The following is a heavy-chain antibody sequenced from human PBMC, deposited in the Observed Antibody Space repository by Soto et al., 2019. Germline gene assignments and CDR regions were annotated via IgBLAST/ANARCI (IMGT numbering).Heavy chain of an antibody. CDR1: GYTFTSYY. J-gene: IGHJ4*02. CDR3: ARDLWGSSGWLGYFDY. V-gene: IGHV1-46*01. Sequence: QVQLVQSGAEVKKPGASVKVSCKASGYTFTSYYMHWVRQAPGQGLEWMGRINPSGGSTSYAQKFQGRVTMTRDTSTSTVYMELSSLRSEDTAVYYCARDLWGSSGWLGYFDYWGQGTLVTVSS. CDR2: INPSGGST. D-gene: IGHD6-19*01.